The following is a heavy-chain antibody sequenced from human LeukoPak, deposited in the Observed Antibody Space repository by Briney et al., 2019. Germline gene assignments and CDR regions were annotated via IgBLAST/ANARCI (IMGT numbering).Heavy chain of an antibody. CDR3: AKDLQAPSYYDILTGYYFDYFDY. D-gene: IGHD3-9*01. CDR2: SNDDGRTT. J-gene: IGHJ4*02. Sequence: VGSLRLSCAASVFTFSRAWMHWVRQAPGKGLVWGSRSNDDGRTTIYAASANRRFTISRNNAKKTLFLKMNSLRAEDTAVYYCAKDLQAPSYYDILTGYYFDYFDYWGQGTLVTVSS. CDR1: VFTFSRAW. V-gene: IGHV3-74*01.